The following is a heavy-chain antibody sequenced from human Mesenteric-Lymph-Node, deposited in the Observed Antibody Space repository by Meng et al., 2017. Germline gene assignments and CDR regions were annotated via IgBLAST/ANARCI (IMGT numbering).Heavy chain of an antibody. J-gene: IGHJ4*02. V-gene: IGHV1-2*06. CDR1: GYTFTGYY. Sequence: QVQLVQSGAEVKKPGASVKVSCKASGYTFTGYYMHWLRQALGQGLEWVGRITPSSGGTTYAQKFQGRVTMTRDTSISTAYMELSSLRSDDAAIYYCVRANLGSADYWGQGTLVTVSS. CDR3: VRANLGSADY. CDR2: ITPSSGGT. D-gene: IGHD7-27*01.